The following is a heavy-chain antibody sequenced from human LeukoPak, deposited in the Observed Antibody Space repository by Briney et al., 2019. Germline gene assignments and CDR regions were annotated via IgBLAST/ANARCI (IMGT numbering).Heavy chain of an antibody. CDR1: GGSISSYY. V-gene: IGHV4-59*08. Sequence: SETLSLTCTVSGGSISSYYWSWIRQPPGKGLEWIGYIYYSGSTNYNPSLKSRVTISVDTSKNQFSLKLSSVTAADTAVYYCARSLSAVLVATIYDAFDIWGQGTMVTVSS. CDR2: IYYSGST. J-gene: IGHJ3*02. D-gene: IGHD5-12*01. CDR3: ARSLSAVLVATIYDAFDI.